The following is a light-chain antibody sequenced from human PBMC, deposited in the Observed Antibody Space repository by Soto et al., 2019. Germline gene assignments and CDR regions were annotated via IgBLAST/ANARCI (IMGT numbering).Light chain of an antibody. CDR1: QRFGSSN. J-gene: IGKJ1*01. CDR3: QQYGNSPWT. CDR2: STS. V-gene: IGKV3-20*01. Sequence: EIVLTQSPGTLSLSPGERGTLSCRASQRFGSSNLAWYQQKPGQAPRLLIYSTSSRATGIPDRFSGSWSGTDFTLTISRLEPEDFAVYYCQQYGNSPWTFGQGTKVEIK.